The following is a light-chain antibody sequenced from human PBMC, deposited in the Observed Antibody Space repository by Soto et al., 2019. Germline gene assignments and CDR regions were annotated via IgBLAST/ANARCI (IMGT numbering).Light chain of an antibody. CDR1: SSDIGDYNY. J-gene: IGLJ1*01. CDR2: EVT. V-gene: IGLV2-14*01. Sequence: QSALTQPASASGSPGQSITISCTGTSSDIGDYNYVSWYQQHPGKAPKLMIYEVTNRPSGVSYRFSGSKSGNTASLTISGLQAEDEADHFCSSYTSTSTLHYVSGTGIKFTVL. CDR3: SSYTSTSTLHYV.